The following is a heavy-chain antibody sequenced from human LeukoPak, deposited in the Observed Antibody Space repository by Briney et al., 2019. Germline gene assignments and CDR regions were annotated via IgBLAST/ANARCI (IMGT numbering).Heavy chain of an antibody. CDR3: ARHPFDY. CDR2: INHSGST. Sequence: PSETLSLTCTVYGGSFSGYYWSWIRQPPGKGLEWIGEINHSGSTNYNPSLKSRVTVSVDTSKNQFSLKLSSVTAADTAVYYCARHPFDYWGQGTLVTVSS. CDR1: GGSFSGYY. V-gene: IGHV4-34*01. J-gene: IGHJ4*02.